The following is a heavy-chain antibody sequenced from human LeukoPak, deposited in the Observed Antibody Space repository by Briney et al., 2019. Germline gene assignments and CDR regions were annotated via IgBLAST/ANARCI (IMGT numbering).Heavy chain of an antibody. Sequence: GGSLRLSCAASGFTFSSSWMAWVRQAPGKGLEWVANIKHDGSTKHSVDSVTGRFTISRDNAKNSLYLQTNSLRAEDTAVYYCARDTDGNLDHWGQGTLVTVSS. V-gene: IGHV3-7*01. CDR3: ARDTDGNLDH. CDR2: IKHDGSTK. J-gene: IGHJ4*02. D-gene: IGHD2-8*01. CDR1: GFTFSSSW.